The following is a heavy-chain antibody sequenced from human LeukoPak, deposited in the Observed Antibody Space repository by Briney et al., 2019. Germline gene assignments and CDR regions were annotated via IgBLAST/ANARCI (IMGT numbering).Heavy chain of an antibody. D-gene: IGHD2-15*01. CDR3: ARSYCSGGSCVYYYYYGMDV. V-gene: IGHV1-3*01. Sequence: ASVKVSCKASGYTFTSYAMHWVRQAPGQRLEWMGWINAGNGNTKYSQKFQGRVTMTRNTSISTAYMELSSLRSEDTAVYYCARSYCSGGSCVYYYYYGMDVWGQGTTVTVSS. CDR2: INAGNGNT. CDR1: GYTFTSYA. J-gene: IGHJ6*02.